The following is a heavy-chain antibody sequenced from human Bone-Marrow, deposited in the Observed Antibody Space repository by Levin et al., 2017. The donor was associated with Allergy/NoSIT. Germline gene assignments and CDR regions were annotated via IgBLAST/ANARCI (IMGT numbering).Heavy chain of an antibody. CDR2: TYYSGSS. J-gene: IGHJ4*02. Sequence: PSETLSLTCTFSGDSTGNYKWTWIRQPPGKGLEWIGYTYYSGSSHYNPSLQSRVTISVDTSKNQFSLRLSSVTAADTAVYYCARFWSAFDYWGQGTLVTVSS. D-gene: IGHD3-3*01. CDR1: GDSTGNYK. CDR3: ARFWSAFDY. V-gene: IGHV4-59*01.